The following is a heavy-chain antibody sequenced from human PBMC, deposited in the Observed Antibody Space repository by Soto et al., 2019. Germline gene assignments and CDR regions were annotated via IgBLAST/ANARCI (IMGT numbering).Heavy chain of an antibody. CDR1: GYTFTSYG. Sequence: ASVKVSCKASGYTFTSYGISWVRQAPGQGLEWMGWITPYNGNTKNIQKLQGRVTMTTDTSTSTAYMELRSLRSDDTAVYYCARALDYYHTGGYAHYPDYWG. J-gene: IGHJ4*01. CDR3: ARALDYYHTGGYAHYPDY. D-gene: IGHD3-22*01. V-gene: IGHV1-18*01. CDR2: ITPYNGNT.